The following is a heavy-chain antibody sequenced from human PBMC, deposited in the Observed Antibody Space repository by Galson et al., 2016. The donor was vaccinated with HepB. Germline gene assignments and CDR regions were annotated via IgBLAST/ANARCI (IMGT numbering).Heavy chain of an antibody. J-gene: IGHJ6*02. V-gene: IGHV3-13*01. CDR3: VREILLVVGYYGMDV. D-gene: IGHD5-18*01. Sequence: SLRLSCAASGFTLSSYDMHWVRQATGKGLEWVSGIDTAGGTSYLGSVKGRFAISRENAKNSLYLQMNSLRVGDTAVYYCVREILLVVGYYGMDVWGQGTTVTVSS. CDR1: GFTLSSYD. CDR2: IDTAGGT.